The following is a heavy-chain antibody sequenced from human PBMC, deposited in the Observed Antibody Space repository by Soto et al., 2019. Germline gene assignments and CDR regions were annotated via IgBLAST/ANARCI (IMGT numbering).Heavy chain of an antibody. CDR2: IYYSGST. J-gene: IGHJ5*02. CDR1: GGSISSGGYY. Sequence: SETLSLTCTVSGGSISSGGYYWSWIRQHPGKGLEWIGYIYYSGSTYYNPSLKSRVTISVDTSKNQFSLKLSSVTAADTAVYYCARAWSDINWFDPWGQGTLVTVSS. V-gene: IGHV4-31*03. CDR3: ARAWSDINWFDP. D-gene: IGHD3-3*01.